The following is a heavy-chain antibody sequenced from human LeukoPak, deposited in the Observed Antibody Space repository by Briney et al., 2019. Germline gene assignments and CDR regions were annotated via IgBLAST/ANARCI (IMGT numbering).Heavy chain of an antibody. J-gene: IGHJ4*02. CDR1: GSTSSRNF. Sequence: GGSLRLSCAVFGSTSSRNFMSWVRQTPEKGLEWVANINQDGSEKNYVDSVKGRFTISRDNAKNSLFLQMNSLRAEDTAIYYCASGAGWESGYWGQGTLVTVSS. CDR3: ASGAGWESGY. D-gene: IGHD1-26*01. CDR2: INQDGSEK. V-gene: IGHV3-7*01.